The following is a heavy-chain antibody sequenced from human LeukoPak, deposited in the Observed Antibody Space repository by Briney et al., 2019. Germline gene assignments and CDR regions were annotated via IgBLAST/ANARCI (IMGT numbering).Heavy chain of an antibody. CDR2: IHYSGST. D-gene: IGHD1-26*01. Sequence: SETLSLTCIVSGDSFSNSIFYWGWIRQSPGKGLEWMGSIHYSGSTYYNPSLKSRVAISVDTSKKQFSLKLSSLTAADTAVYHCARTSYYGSSIFEWWGQGTLVTVSS. CDR1: GDSFSNSIFY. CDR3: ARTSYYGSSIFEW. V-gene: IGHV4-39*01. J-gene: IGHJ4*02.